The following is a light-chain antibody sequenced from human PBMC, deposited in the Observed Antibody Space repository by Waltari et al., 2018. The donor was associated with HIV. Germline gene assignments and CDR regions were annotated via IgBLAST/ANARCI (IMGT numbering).Light chain of an antibody. V-gene: IGKV4-1*01. J-gene: IGKJ1*01. CDR2: WAS. Sequence: DIVMTQSPDSLAVSLGERATINCKSSQNILYSSNNKNYLAWYQQKPGQPPKLLMSWASARESGVPDRFSGSGSGTDFTLTISSLQPEDFATYHCQQSYSAPRTFGQGTKVEIK. CDR1: QNILYSSNNKNY. CDR3: QQSYSAPRT.